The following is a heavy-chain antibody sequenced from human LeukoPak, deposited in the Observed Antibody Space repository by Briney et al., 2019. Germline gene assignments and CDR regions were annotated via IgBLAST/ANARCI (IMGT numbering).Heavy chain of an antibody. D-gene: IGHD3-10*01. Sequence: GGSLRLSCAASGFTFSSYWMSWVRQAPGKGLEWVANINQDGSDKYYVDSVKGRFTISRDNAKNSLSLQMSSLRVEDTAMYYCAKGGSFFDYGGQGTLATVSS. V-gene: IGHV3-7*05. J-gene: IGHJ4*02. CDR1: GFTFSSYW. CDR2: INQDGSDK. CDR3: AKGGSFFDY.